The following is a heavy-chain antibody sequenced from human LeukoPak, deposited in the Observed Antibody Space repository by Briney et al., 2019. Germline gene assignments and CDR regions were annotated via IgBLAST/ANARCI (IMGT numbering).Heavy chain of an antibody. CDR2: ISGSGGNT. V-gene: IGHV3-23*01. CDR1: GFTFPNYV. CDR3: ANEYSKGDV. D-gene: IGHD4-11*01. J-gene: IGHJ3*01. Sequence: PGGSLRLSCAASGFTFPNYVMSWVRQAPGKGLEWVSAISGSGGNTYYADSVKGRFTIPRDNSKSTLYLQMNSLRAEDAAVYYCANEYSKGDVWGQGTVVTVSS.